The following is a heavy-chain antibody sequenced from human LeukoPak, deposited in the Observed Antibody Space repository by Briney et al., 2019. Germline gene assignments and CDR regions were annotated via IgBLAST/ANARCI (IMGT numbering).Heavy chain of an antibody. CDR1: GFTFSSYS. D-gene: IGHD5-24*01. CDR2: ISSSSSYI. J-gene: IGHJ4*02. CDR3: ARARASYNPFDY. Sequence: GGTLRLSCAASGFTFSSYSMNWVRQAPGKGLEWVSSISSSSSYIYYADSVKGRFTISRDNAKNSLYLQMNSLRAEDTAVYYCARARASYNPFDYWGQGTLVTVSS. V-gene: IGHV3-21*01.